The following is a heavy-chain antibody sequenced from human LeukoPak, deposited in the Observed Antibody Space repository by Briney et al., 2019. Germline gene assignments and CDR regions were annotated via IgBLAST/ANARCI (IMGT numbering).Heavy chain of an antibody. D-gene: IGHD3-22*01. CDR3: ARLSRNYYDSSGYDY. Sequence: SETLSLTCTVSGGSISSYYWSWIRQPPGKGLEWVGYIYYSGSTNYNPSLKSRVTISADTSKNQFSLKLSSVTAADTAVYYCARLSRNYYDSSGYDYWGQGTLVTVSS. J-gene: IGHJ4*02. V-gene: IGHV4-59*01. CDR1: GGSISSYY. CDR2: IYYSGST.